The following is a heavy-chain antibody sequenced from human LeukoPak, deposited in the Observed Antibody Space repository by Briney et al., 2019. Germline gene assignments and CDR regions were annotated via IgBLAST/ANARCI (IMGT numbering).Heavy chain of an antibody. CDR1: GGTFSSYA. Sequence: WASVKVSCKASGGTFSSYAISWVRQAPGQGPEWMGGIIPIFGTANYAQKFQGRVTITADKSTSTAYMELSSLRSEDTAVYYCAMYPVGRDQLLTVGYWGQGTLVTVSS. D-gene: IGHD2-2*01. J-gene: IGHJ4*02. CDR2: IIPIFGTA. V-gene: IGHV1-69*06. CDR3: AMYPVGRDQLLTVGY.